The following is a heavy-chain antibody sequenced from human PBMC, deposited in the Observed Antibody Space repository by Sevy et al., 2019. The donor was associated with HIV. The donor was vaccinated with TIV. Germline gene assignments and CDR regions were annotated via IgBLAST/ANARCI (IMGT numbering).Heavy chain of an antibody. Sequence: SETLSLTCAVSGGSISSGDYSWSWIRQPPGKGLEWIGYIYHSGSTYYNPSLKSRVTISVDRSKNQFSLKLSSVTAADTAVYYCARGEGILTGYYLDYWGQGTLVTVSS. V-gene: IGHV4-30-2*01. CDR2: IYHSGST. J-gene: IGHJ4*02. CDR1: GGSISSGDYS. CDR3: ARGEGILTGYYLDY. D-gene: IGHD3-9*01.